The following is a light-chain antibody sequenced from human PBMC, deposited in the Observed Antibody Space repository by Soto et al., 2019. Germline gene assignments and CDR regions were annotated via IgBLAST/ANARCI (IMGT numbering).Light chain of an antibody. CDR2: DAS. CDR1: LSVSVY. V-gene: IGKV3-11*01. CDR3: HQRQYWPPIT. Sequence: VVLTQSPATLSLSPGEIATLSCRTSLSVSVYLDWYQQKPGQAPRLLISDASNRATGIPARFSGSGSGTDFTLTISSLEPEDFAVYYCHQRQYWPPITFGQGTKVDIK. J-gene: IGKJ1*01.